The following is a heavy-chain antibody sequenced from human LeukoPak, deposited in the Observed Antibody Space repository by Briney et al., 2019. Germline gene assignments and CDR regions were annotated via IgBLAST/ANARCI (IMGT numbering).Heavy chain of an antibody. CDR3: ARGALGYSSSWYVF. J-gene: IGHJ4*02. D-gene: IGHD6-13*01. CDR2: ISHSGST. V-gene: IGHV4-34*01. Sequence: SETLSLACAVYGGSFSGYFWSYIRQPPGKGLEWLGEISHSGSTNYNPSLKSRVTISVDTSKNQFSLKLSSVTAADTAVYYCARGALGYSSSWYVFWGQGTLVTVSS. CDR1: GGSFSGYF.